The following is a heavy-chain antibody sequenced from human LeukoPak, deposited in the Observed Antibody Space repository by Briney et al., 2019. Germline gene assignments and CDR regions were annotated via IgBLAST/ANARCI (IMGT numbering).Heavy chain of an antibody. J-gene: IGHJ4*02. CDR3: SFSMVRGVIGTYYFDY. D-gene: IGHD3-10*01. CDR2: ISSSGSTI. V-gene: IGHV3-48*04. Sequence: GGSLRLSCAASGFIFSSYSMNWVRQAPGKGLEWVSYISSSGSTIYYADSVKGRFTISRDNAKNSLYLQMNSLRAEDTAVYYCSFSMVRGVIGTYYFDYWGQGTLVTVSS. CDR1: GFIFSSYS.